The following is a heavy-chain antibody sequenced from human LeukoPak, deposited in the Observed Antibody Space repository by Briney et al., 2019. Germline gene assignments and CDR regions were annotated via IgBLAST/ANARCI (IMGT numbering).Heavy chain of an antibody. D-gene: IGHD7-27*01. V-gene: IGHV4-59*11. CDR1: GASISSHY. J-gene: IGHJ5*02. CDR3: AKLEVGRFDP. CDR2: IYYRGST. Sequence: PSETLSLTCTVSGASISSHYWCWMRQPPGTGLEWIGDIYYRGSTTYNPSLKSRVSISLDTSRNQFSLNLSSVTAADTAVYYCAKLEVGRFDPWGQGTLVTVSS.